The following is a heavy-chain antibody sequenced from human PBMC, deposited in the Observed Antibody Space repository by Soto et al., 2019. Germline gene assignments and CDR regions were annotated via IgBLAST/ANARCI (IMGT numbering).Heavy chain of an antibody. Sequence: ASVKVSCKASGYTFTSYYMHWVRQAPGQGLEWMGIINPSGGSTSYAQKFQGRVTMTRDTSTSTVYMELSSLRSEDTAVYYCARTGYYYDSSGYYYFDYWGQRTLFPTPS. D-gene: IGHD3-22*01. J-gene: IGHJ4*02. CDR3: ARTGYYYDSSGYYYFDY. V-gene: IGHV1-46*01. CDR1: GYTFTSYY. CDR2: INPSGGST.